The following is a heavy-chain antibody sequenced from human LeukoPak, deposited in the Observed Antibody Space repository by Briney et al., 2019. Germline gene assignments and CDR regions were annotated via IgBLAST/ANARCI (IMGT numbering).Heavy chain of an antibody. V-gene: IGHV5-51*01. CDR2: IYPGDSDT. CDR1: GYSFTSYW. D-gene: IGHD3-9*01. J-gene: IGHJ4*02. CDR3: ARLSEPHSDYDILTGYSHFDY. Sequence: GESLKISCKGSGYSFTSYWIGWVRQMPGKGLEWMGIIYPGDSDTRYSPSFQGQVTISADKSIRTAYLQWSSLKASDTAMYYCARLSEPHSDYDILTGYSHFDYWGQGTLVTVSS.